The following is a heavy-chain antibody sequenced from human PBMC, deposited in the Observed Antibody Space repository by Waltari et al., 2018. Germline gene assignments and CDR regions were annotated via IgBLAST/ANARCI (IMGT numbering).Heavy chain of an antibody. CDR2: IKTDGSGP. V-gene: IGHV3-74*01. J-gene: IGHJ5*02. CDR3: VRDQYFDFWSGYPPGWFDP. CDR1: GFTFSDYW. Sequence: EGQLVESGGGLVQPGGSLRLSCAASGFTFSDYWMHWDRQAPGKGLEWVSRIKTDGSGPTYADSVKGRFTISRDNGKNTLFLQMNSLRAEDTAVYYCVRDQYFDFWSGYPPGWFDPWGQGTLVTVSS. D-gene: IGHD3-3*01.